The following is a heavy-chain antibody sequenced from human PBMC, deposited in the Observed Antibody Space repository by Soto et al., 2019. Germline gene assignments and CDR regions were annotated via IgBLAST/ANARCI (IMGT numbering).Heavy chain of an antibody. Sequence: EVQLLDSGGGLVQPGGSLRLSCAASGFTFITYAMSWVRQAPGKKLEWVSIIIGSGGSTYYPDSVKGRFTISRDNSKNTLYLKMNSLRADDTAVYYCAKLPAAQSYFDFWGQGTLVTVSS. D-gene: IGHD2-2*01. CDR1: GFTFITYA. CDR2: IIGSGGST. V-gene: IGHV3-23*01. CDR3: AKLPAAQSYFDF. J-gene: IGHJ4*02.